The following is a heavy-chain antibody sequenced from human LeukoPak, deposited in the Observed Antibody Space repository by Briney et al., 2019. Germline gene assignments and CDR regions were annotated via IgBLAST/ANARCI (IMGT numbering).Heavy chain of an antibody. CDR2: ISSSGTTI. CDR1: GFTFSDYY. V-gene: IGHV3-11*04. J-gene: IGHJ6*04. Sequence: GGSLRLSCAASGFTFSDYYLSWIRQAPGKGLEWLSYISSSGTTIYYADSVKGRLTISRDNAKNSLYLQMNSLRAEDTAVYYCAELGITMIGGVWGKGTTVTISS. D-gene: IGHD3-10*02. CDR3: AELGITMIGGV.